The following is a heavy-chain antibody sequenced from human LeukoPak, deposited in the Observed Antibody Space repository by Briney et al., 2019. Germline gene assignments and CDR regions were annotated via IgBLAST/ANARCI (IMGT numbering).Heavy chain of an antibody. Sequence: ASVKVSCKASGYTFTSYGISWVRQAPGQGLEWMGWISAYNDNTNYAQNLQGRVTMTTDTSTTTAYMELRSLRSDDTAVYYCATARAAGWLQLAFSYWGQGTLVTVSS. CDR1: GYTFTSYG. V-gene: IGHV1-18*01. J-gene: IGHJ4*02. CDR2: ISAYNDNT. D-gene: IGHD5-24*01. CDR3: ATARAAGWLQLAFSY.